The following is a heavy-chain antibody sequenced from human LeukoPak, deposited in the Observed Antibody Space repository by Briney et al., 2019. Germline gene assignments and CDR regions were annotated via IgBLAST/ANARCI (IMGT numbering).Heavy chain of an antibody. D-gene: IGHD3-10*01. Sequence: GGSLRLSCAASGFTFSDYYMSWIRQAPGKGLEWVSYISSSGSTIYYADSVKGRFTISRDNAKNSLYLQMNSLRAEDTAVYYCARDRAMVRGVKDYFDYWGQGTLVTVSS. J-gene: IGHJ4*02. V-gene: IGHV3-11*04. CDR1: GFTFSDYY. CDR3: ARDRAMVRGVKDYFDY. CDR2: ISSSGSTI.